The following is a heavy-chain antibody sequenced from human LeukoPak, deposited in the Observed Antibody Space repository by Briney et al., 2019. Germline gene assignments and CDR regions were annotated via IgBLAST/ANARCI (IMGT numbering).Heavy chain of an antibody. CDR1: GYTFTSYG. CDR3: ARVDTAMGPDY. CDR2: ISAYNGNT. V-gene: IGHV1-18*01. D-gene: IGHD5-18*01. J-gene: IGHJ4*02. Sequence: ASVKVSCKASGYTFTSYGISWVRQAPGQGLEWMGWISAYNGNTNYAQKFQGRVTMTRDTSTSTLYMELSSLRSEDTAVYYCARVDTAMGPDYWGQGTLVTVSS.